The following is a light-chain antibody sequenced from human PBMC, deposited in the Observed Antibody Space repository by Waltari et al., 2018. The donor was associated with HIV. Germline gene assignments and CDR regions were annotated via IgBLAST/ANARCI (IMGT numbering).Light chain of an antibody. CDR2: SHS. V-gene: IGLV1-44*01. J-gene: IGLJ2*01. Sequence: QSVLTQPPSASGTPGQRVTISCAGSSSNIGSNTVNWYQQLPGTAPKLLNYSHSQRPSGVPDRFSGSQSGTSASLAISGLQSEDEADYYCAAWDDSLNGVVFGGGTKLTVL. CDR3: AAWDDSLNGVV. CDR1: SSNIGSNT.